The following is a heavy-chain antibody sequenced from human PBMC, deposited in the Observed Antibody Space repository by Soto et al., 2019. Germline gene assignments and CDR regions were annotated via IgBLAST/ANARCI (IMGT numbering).Heavy chain of an antibody. CDR1: GFTFSDYY. J-gene: IGHJ4*02. CDR3: AGKYHYDSRAFDY. Sequence: PGGSPRLSCAASGFTFSDYYLSWIRQAPGRGLEWVSHIFTSAAFIYYADSVKGRFTISRDNAKNSLFLQMSSLRAEDTAVYYCAGKYHYDSRAFDYWGQGTLVTVSS. D-gene: IGHD3-22*01. CDR2: IFTSAAFI. V-gene: IGHV3-11*01.